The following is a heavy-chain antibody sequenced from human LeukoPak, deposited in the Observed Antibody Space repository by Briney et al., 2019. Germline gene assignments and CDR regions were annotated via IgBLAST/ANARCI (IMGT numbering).Heavy chain of an antibody. CDR3: VIWGDYDVLTGYYVPDY. V-gene: IGHV3-23*01. D-gene: IGHD3-9*01. J-gene: IGHJ4*02. Sequence: PGGYLRLSCVASGFTFSNYAMSWVRQAPGKGLEWVSAITGSGTNRYYADSLKGRFTTSRDNSKNTVFLQMNSLRHEDTAIYYCVIWGDYDVLTGYYVPDYWGQGTLVTVAS. CDR1: GFTFSNYA. CDR2: ITGSGTNR.